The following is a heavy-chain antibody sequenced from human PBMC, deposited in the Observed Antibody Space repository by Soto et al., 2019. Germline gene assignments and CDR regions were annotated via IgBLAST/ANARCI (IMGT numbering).Heavy chain of an antibody. Sequence: EVQLEQSGAEVKKPGESLKISCKASGNSFTNYWISWVRQTPGKGLEWMGMIDPSNSYTTYSPSFQGHVTISADKSISTAYLQWNSLKASDTAMYYCASHRFGEFTFDYWGQGALLTVSS. CDR1: GNSFTNYW. D-gene: IGHD3-10*01. CDR3: ASHRFGEFTFDY. V-gene: IGHV5-10-1*01. CDR2: IDPSNSYT. J-gene: IGHJ4*02.